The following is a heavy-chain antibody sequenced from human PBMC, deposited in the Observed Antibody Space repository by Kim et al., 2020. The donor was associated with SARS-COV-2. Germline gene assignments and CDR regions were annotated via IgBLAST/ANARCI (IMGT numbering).Heavy chain of an antibody. CDR3: VSTNTFDY. CDR1: GFNFGGYW. J-gene: IGHJ4*02. CDR2: IKLDGSEK. V-gene: IGHV3-7*05. D-gene: IGHD1-1*01. Sequence: GGSLRLSCAASGFNFGGYWMSWVRQAPGKGLEWVANIKLDGSEKNYVDSVKGRFTISRDNAKNSLSLQMNSLRAEDTAVYYCVSTNTFDYWGQGALVTVSS.